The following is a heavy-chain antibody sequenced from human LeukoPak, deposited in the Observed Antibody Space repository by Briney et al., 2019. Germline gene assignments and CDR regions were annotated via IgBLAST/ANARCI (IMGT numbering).Heavy chain of an antibody. Sequence: SETLSLTCTVSGYSISSGYYWDWIRQPPGKGLEWIGSIYHSGSTYYNPSLKSRVTISVDTSKNQFSLKLSSVTAADTAVYYCARHRGYCSGSSCHPFDYWGQGTLVTVSS. CDR1: GYSISSGYY. CDR2: IYHSGST. D-gene: IGHD2-15*01. CDR3: ARHRGYCSGSSCHPFDY. J-gene: IGHJ4*02. V-gene: IGHV4-38-2*02.